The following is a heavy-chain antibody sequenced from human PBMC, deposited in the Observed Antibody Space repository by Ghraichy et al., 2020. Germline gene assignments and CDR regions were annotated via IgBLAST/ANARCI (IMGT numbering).Heavy chain of an antibody. Sequence: LSLTCAASGFTFSSYGMHWVRQAPGKGLEWVAVIWYDGSNKYYADSVKGRFTISRDNSKNTLYLQMNSLRAEDTAVYYCARDNPIVANYYYYGMDVWGQGTTVTVSS. CDR1: GFTFSSYG. CDR2: IWYDGSNK. J-gene: IGHJ6*02. CDR3: ARDNPIVANYYYYGMDV. V-gene: IGHV3-33*01. D-gene: IGHD5-12*01.